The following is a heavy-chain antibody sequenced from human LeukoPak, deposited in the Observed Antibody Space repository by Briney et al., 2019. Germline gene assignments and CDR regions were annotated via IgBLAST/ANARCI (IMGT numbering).Heavy chain of an antibody. CDR1: GFTFSSYS. J-gene: IGHJ4*02. CDR2: ISSSSSYI. CDR3: AREGGYYGGNFDY. Sequence: GGSLRLSCAASGFTFSSYSMNWVRQAPGKGLEWVSSISSSSSYIYYADSVKGRFTISRDNAKNSLYLQMNSLRAEDTAVYYCAREGGYYGGNFDYWGQGTLVTVSS. D-gene: IGHD4-23*01. V-gene: IGHV3-21*01.